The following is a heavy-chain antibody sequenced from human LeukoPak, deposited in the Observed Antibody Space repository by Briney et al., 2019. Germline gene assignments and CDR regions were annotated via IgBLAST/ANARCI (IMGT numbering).Heavy chain of an antibody. J-gene: IGHJ6*02. D-gene: IGHD5-12*01. CDR2: ITSSGYT. V-gene: IGHV4-59*01. Sequence: PSETLSLTCAVYGGSFSGYYWSWIRQPPGKGLEWIGYITSSGYTNYNPSLRSRVTISLDTSKMQFSLRLSSVTAADTAVYFCARDFGYSTAGDHYYGMDVWGQGTTVSVSS. CDR3: ARDFGYSTAGDHYYGMDV. CDR1: GGSFSGYY.